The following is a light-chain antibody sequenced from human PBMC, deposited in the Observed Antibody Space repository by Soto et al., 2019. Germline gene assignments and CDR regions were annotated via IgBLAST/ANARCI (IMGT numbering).Light chain of an antibody. Sequence: EIVLTQSPGTLSLSPGERATLSCRASQSISSSSLAWYQQKPGQAPRLLVYGAPSRATGIPDRFSGSGSGTHFTLTISRLEPEDFAVYYCQQYGSSLFTFGPGTKVDIK. CDR2: GAP. J-gene: IGKJ3*01. CDR3: QQYGSSLFT. V-gene: IGKV3-20*01. CDR1: QSISSSS.